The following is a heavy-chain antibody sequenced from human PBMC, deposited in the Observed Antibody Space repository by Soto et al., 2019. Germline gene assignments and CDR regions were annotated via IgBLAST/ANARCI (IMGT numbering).Heavy chain of an antibody. J-gene: IGHJ4*02. V-gene: IGHV1-18*01. CDR1: GYTSTSYG. CDR3: ARDSGGYSYVIFDY. CDR2: ISAYNGNT. Sequence: VKVSCKASGYTSTSYGISWVRQAPGQGLEWMGWISAYNGNTNYAQKLQGRVTMTTDTSTSTAYMELRSLRSDDTAVYYCARDSGGYSYVIFDYWGQGTLVTVSS. D-gene: IGHD5-18*01.